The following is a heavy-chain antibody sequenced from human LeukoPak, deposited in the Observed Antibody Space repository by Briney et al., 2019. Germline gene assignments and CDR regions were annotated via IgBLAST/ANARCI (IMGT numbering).Heavy chain of an antibody. V-gene: IGHV3-7*01. J-gene: IGHJ5*02. CDR1: GFTFSSYW. CDR3: VRRGYCGSGSCSPYNWFDP. Sequence: GGSLRLSCAASGFTFSSYWMSWVRQAPGKGLEWVANILQDGSGTYYVDSVKGRFTISRDNAKNSLYLQMNSLRAEDTAVYYCVRRGYCGSGSCSPYNWFDPWGQGTLVTVSS. CDR2: ILQDGSGT. D-gene: IGHD2-15*01.